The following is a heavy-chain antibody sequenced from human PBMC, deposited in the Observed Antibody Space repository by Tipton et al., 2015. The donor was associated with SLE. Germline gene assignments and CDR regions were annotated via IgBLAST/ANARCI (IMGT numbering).Heavy chain of an antibody. V-gene: IGHV3-23*01. CDR1: GFTFSSYA. CDR2: ISGSGGST. J-gene: IGHJ4*02. Sequence: SLRLSCAASGFTFSSYAMSCVRQAPGKGLEWVSAISGSGGSTYYADSVKGRFTISRDNSKNTLYLQMNSLRAEDTAVYYCAKGDSSGSYYFDYSGQGTLVTVSS. CDR3: AKGDSSGSYYFDY. D-gene: IGHD3-22*01.